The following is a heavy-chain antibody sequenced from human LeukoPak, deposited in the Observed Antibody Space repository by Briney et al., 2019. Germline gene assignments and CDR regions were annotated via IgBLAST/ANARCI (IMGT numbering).Heavy chain of an antibody. V-gene: IGHV1-2*02. CDR1: GYTFTGYY. CDR3: ARGMGSSWYEGVDY. Sequence: ASVKVSCKASGYTFTGYYMHWVRQAPGQGLGWMGWINPNSGGTNYAQKFQGRVTMTRDTSISTAYMELSRLRSDDTAVYYCARGMGSSWYEGVDYWGQGTLVTVS. D-gene: IGHD6-13*01. CDR2: INPNSGGT. J-gene: IGHJ4*02.